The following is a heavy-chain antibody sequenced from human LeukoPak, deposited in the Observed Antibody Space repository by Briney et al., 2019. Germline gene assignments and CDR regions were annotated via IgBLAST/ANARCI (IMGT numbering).Heavy chain of an antibody. J-gene: IGHJ4*02. D-gene: IGHD3-10*01. CDR3: ARDVLLWFGETTENYFDY. Sequence: PSETLSLTCTVSGGSISNSDYYWSWIRQPPGKGLEWIGNIYYSGTTYFSPSLESRLSISVDTTKNQFALKLNSVTAADTAVYYCARDVLLWFGETTENYFDYWGQGTLVTVSS. V-gene: IGHV4-30-4*01. CDR2: IYYSGTT. CDR1: GGSISNSDYY.